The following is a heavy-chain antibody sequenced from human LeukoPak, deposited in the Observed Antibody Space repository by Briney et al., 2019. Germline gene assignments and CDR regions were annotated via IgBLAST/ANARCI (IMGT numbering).Heavy chain of an antibody. CDR2: ISYDGSNK. Sequence: ALRLSCAASGFTFSSYAMHWVRQAPGKGLEWVAVISYDGSNKYYADSVKGRFTISRDNSKNTLYLQMNSLRAEDTAVYYCARDLHVVVTASHFDYWGQGTLVTVSS. J-gene: IGHJ4*02. V-gene: IGHV3-30*04. D-gene: IGHD2-21*02. CDR1: GFTFSSYA. CDR3: ARDLHVVVTASHFDY.